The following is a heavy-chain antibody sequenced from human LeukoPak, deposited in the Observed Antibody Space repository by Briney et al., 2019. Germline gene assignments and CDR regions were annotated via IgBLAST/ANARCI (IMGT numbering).Heavy chain of an antibody. J-gene: IGHJ6*02. V-gene: IGHV4-39*07. CDR1: GGSLSSSSYY. D-gene: IGHD3-22*01. CDR2: IYYSGST. Sequence: SETLSLTCTVSGGSLSSSSYYWGWIRQPPGKGLEWIGSIYYSGSTYYNPSLKSRVTISVDTSKNQFSLKLSSVTAADTAVYYCAGTPSGSSGYYYYYGMDVWGQGTTVTVSS. CDR3: AGTPSGSSGYYYYYGMDV.